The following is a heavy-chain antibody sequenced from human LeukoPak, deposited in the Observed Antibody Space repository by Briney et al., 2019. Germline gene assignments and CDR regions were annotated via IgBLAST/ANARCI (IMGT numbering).Heavy chain of an antibody. J-gene: IGHJ4*02. CDR2: IYDSWNT. CDR3: ARDRIGYGLDY. D-gene: IGHD5-18*01. Sequence: SETLSLTCIVSSGSINNHYWSWIRQPPGKGLEWIGYIYDSWNTNYNPSLKNRVTISIDTSKNQFSLNLTSVTAADTAVYYCARDRIGYGLDYWGQGTLVTVSS. CDR1: SGSINNHY. V-gene: IGHV4-59*11.